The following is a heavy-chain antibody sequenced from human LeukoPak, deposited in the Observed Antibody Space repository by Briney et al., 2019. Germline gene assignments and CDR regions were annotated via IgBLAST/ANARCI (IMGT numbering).Heavy chain of an antibody. Sequence: GASVKVSCKASGYTFTSYYMHWVRQAPGQGLEWMGIINPSGGSTSYAQKFQGRVTMTSDTSTSTVYMELSSLRSEDTAVYYCARADSGWQTDYWGQGTLVTVSS. CDR3: ARADSGWQTDY. CDR2: INPSGGST. CDR1: GYTFTSYY. V-gene: IGHV1-46*03. J-gene: IGHJ4*02. D-gene: IGHD6-19*01.